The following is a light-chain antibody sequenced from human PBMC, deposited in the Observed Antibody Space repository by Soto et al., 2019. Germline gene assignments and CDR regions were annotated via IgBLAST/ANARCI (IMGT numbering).Light chain of an antibody. CDR2: KAS. CDR1: QTISSW. Sequence: DIQMTQSPSTLSGSVGDRVTITCRASQTISSWLAWYQQKPGKAPKLLIYKASTLKSGVPSRFSGSGSGTEFTLTISSLQPDDFATYYCQQYYSFPRFGPGTKVDIK. CDR3: QQYYSFPR. V-gene: IGKV1-5*03. J-gene: IGKJ3*01.